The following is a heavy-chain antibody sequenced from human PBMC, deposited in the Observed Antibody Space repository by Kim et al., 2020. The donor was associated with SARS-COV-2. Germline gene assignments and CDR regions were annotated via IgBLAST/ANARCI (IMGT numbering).Heavy chain of an antibody. CDR3: AKEELKWLRFVYYYYGMDV. J-gene: IGHJ6*02. Sequence: GGSLRLSCAASGFTFSSYGMHWVRQAPGKGLEWVAVISYDGSNKYYADSVKGRFTISRDNSKNTLYLQMNSLRAEDTAVYYCAKEELKWLRFVYYYYGMDVWGQGTTVTVSS. CDR2: ISYDGSNK. D-gene: IGHD5-12*01. V-gene: IGHV3-30*18. CDR1: GFTFSSYG.